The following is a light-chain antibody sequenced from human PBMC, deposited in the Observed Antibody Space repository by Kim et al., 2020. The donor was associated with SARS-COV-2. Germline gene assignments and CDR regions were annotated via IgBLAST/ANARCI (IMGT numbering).Light chain of an antibody. CDR3: QAWDSSSDHWV. V-gene: IGLV3-21*04. CDR2: YDS. Sequence: SYELTQPPSVSVAPGKTARITCGGNNIGSNSVHWYQQKPGQAPVLVIYYDSDRPSGIPERFSGSNSGNTATLTISRVEAGDEADYYCQAWDSSSDHWVFGGGTQLTVL. J-gene: IGLJ3*02. CDR1: NIGSNS.